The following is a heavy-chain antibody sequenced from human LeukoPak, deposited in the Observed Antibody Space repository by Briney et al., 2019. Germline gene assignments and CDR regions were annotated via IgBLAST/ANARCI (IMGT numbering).Heavy chain of an antibody. D-gene: IGHD2-21*02. CDR2: IVGGAGGT. CDR1: GFTFSSHG. CDR3: AKDISGGDCPDY. Sequence: PGGTLRLSCAASGFTFSSHGMSWVRQAPGKGLEWVSGIVGGAGGTYYADSVKGRFTISRDNSKNTLYLQMNSLRADDTAVYYCAKDISGGDCPDYWGQGTLVTVSS. V-gene: IGHV3-23*01. J-gene: IGHJ4*02.